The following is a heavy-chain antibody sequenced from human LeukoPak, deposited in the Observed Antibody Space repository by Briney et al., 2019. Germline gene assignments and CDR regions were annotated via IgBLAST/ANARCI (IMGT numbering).Heavy chain of an antibody. CDR1: GYTFTSYG. CDR3: ARDRIAAAVRNWFDP. J-gene: IGHJ5*02. V-gene: IGHV1-8*03. D-gene: IGHD6-13*01. CDR2: MNPNSGNT. Sequence: ASVKVSCKASGYTFTSYGISWVRQAPGQGLEWMGWMNPNSGNTGYAQKFQGRVTITRNTSISTAYMELSSLRSEDTAVYYCARDRIAAAVRNWFDPWGQGTLVTVSS.